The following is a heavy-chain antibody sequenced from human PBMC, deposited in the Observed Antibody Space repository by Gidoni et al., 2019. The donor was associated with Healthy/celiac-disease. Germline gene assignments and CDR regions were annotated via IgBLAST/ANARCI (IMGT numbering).Heavy chain of an antibody. CDR1: GFTFSNAW. J-gene: IGHJ4*02. CDR3: TTDPGRGYCSSTSCYDSSDY. V-gene: IGHV3-15*01. D-gene: IGHD2-2*01. Sequence: EVQLVESGGGLVKPGGSLRLSCAASGFTFSNAWMSWVRKAPGKGLEWVGRIKSKTDGGTTDYAAPVKGRFTISRDDSKNTLYLQMNSLKTEDTAVYYCTTDPGRGYCSSTSCYDSSDYWGQGTLVTVSS. CDR2: IKSKTDGGTT.